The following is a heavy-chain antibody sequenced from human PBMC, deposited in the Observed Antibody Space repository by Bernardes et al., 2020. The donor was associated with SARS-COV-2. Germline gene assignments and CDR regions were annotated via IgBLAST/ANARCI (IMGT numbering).Heavy chain of an antibody. J-gene: IGHJ3*02. CDR1: GYTFTSYG. CDR3: ARVVDGLDAFDI. Sequence: ASVKVSCQASGYTFTSYGISWVRQAHGQELEWMGWISAYNGNTNYAQKLQGRVTMTTDTSTSTAYMEPRRLRTHDTAVYYCARVVDGLDAFDIWGQGTMVNVSS. V-gene: IGHV1-18*04. CDR2: ISAYNGNT. D-gene: IGHD3-10*01.